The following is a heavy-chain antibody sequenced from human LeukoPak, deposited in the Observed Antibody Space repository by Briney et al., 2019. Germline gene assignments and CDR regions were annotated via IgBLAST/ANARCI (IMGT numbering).Heavy chain of an antibody. CDR1: GGSFSGYY. CDR2: INHSGST. Sequence: PSETLSLTCAVYGGSFSGYYWSWIRQPPGKGLEWIGEINHSGSTNYNPSLKSRVTISVDTSKNQFSLKLSSVTAADTAVYYCARGRLKRGGDRLAFEIWGQGTMVTVSS. J-gene: IGHJ3*02. V-gene: IGHV4-34*01. D-gene: IGHD2-21*02. CDR3: ARGRLKRGGDRLAFEI.